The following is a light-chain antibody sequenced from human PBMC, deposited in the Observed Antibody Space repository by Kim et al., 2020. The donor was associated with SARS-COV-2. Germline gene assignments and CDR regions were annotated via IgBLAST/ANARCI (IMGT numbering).Light chain of an antibody. Sequence: QSFTISCTGTSSDVGSYNLVSWYQQHPGKAPKLMIYEGSKRPSGVSNRFSGSKSGNTASLTISGLQAEDEADYYCCSYAGSSTFVFGGGTKVTVL. J-gene: IGLJ3*02. V-gene: IGLV2-23*03. CDR1: SSDVGSYNL. CDR3: CSYAGSSTFV. CDR2: EGS.